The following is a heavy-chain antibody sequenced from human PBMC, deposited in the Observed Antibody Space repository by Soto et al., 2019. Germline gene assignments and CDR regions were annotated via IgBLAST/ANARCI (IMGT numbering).Heavy chain of an antibody. J-gene: IGHJ6*02. V-gene: IGHV3-74*01. CDR2: INSDGSST. CDR3: ARVPSTVTTTSDYYYGMDV. CDR1: GFTFSSYW. D-gene: IGHD4-17*01. Sequence: GGSLRLSCAASGFTFSSYWMHWVRQAPGKGLVWVSRINSDGSSTSYADSVKGRFTISRDNAKNTLYLQMNSLRAEDTAVYYCARVPSTVTTTSDYYYGMDVWGQGTTVTVSS.